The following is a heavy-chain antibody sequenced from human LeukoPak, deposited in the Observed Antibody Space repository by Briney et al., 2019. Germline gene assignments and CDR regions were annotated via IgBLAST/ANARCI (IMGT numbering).Heavy chain of an antibody. CDR2: IKQDGSEK. CDR1: GFTFSNYA. J-gene: IGHJ4*02. Sequence: GGSLRLSCAASGFTFSNYAMRWVRQAPGKGLEWVANIKQDGSEKYYVESVKGRFTISRDNAKNSLYLQMNSLRAEDMALYYCAKARRGYSYGAFDYWGQGTLVTVSS. D-gene: IGHD5-18*01. V-gene: IGHV3-7*03. CDR3: AKARRGYSYGAFDY.